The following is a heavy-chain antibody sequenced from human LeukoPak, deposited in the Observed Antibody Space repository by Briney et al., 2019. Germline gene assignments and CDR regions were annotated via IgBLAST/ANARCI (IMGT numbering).Heavy chain of an antibody. V-gene: IGHV3-48*01. CDR1: GFTFSSYS. J-gene: IGHJ4*02. CDR2: ISSSSTI. CDR3: ARGAGTALDY. Sequence: GGSLRLSCAASGFTFSSYSMNWVRQAPGKGLEWVSYISSSSTIYYADSVKGRFTISRDNAKNSLYLQMNSLRAEDTAVYYCARGAGTALDYWGQGTLVTVSS. D-gene: IGHD6-13*01.